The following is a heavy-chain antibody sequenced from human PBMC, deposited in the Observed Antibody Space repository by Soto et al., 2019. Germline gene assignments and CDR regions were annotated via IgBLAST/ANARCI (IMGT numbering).Heavy chain of an antibody. CDR2: ISWKSGSI. CDR1: GFTFDDYA. V-gene: IGHV3-9*01. D-gene: IGHD6-13*01. CDR3: AEDASSSYYDMDV. J-gene: IGHJ6*03. Sequence: GGSLRLSCAASGFTFDDYAMHWVRQAPGKGLEKVSGISWKSGSIGYADSVKGRFTISRDNAKNSLYLQMNSLRAEDTALYYCAEDASSSYYDMDVWGKGTTVTGSS.